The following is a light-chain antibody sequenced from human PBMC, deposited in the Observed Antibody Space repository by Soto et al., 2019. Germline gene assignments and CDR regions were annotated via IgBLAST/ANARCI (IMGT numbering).Light chain of an antibody. CDR3: QQYYSYPPWT. V-gene: IGKV1-39*01. CDR2: ATS. J-gene: IGKJ1*01. CDR1: QSISRY. Sequence: DIQMTQSPSSLSASVGDRVSITCRASQSISRYLNWYQQKPGKAPNLLIYATSSLQSGVPSRFSGSGSGTDFTLTISSLQPEDFATYYCQQYYSYPPWTFGQGTKVDIK.